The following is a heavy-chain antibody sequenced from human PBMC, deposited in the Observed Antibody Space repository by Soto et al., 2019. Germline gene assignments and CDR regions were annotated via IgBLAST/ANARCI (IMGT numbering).Heavy chain of an antibody. CDR2: ISWNSGNI. Sequence: GGSLRLSCADSGFTFDDYAMHRLRQVLGKGLEWVSSISWNSGNIGYADSVKGRFTTSRDNAKNSFYLQMNCLRPEDTALYYCVRSKGGYSYGTPFDYWGQGT. CDR1: GFTFDDYA. D-gene: IGHD5-18*01. V-gene: IGHV3-9*01. J-gene: IGHJ4*02. CDR3: VRSKGGYSYGTPFDY.